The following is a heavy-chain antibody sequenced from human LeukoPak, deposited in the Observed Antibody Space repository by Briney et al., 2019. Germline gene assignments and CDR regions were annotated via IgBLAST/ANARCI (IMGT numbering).Heavy chain of an antibody. J-gene: IGHJ4*02. V-gene: IGHV3-30-3*01. CDR2: ISYDGSNK. Sequence: WRSLRLSCAASGFTFSSYAMHWVRQAPGKGLEWVAVISYDGSNKYYADSVKGRFTISRDNSKNTLYLQMNSLRAEDTAVYYCARGVVPAACFDYWGQGTLVTVSS. CDR1: GFTFSSYA. CDR3: ARGVVPAACFDY. D-gene: IGHD2-2*01.